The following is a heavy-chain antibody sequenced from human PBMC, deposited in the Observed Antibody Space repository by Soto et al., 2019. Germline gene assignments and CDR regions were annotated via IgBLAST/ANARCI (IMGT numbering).Heavy chain of an antibody. D-gene: IGHD2-15*01. V-gene: IGHV1-8*01. J-gene: IGHJ5*02. CDR1: GYTFTDYD. CDR2: MNPNSGEK. CDR3: ARVAVAARPRWYNWFDP. Sequence: QEQLVQSGAEVKKPGASVKVSCKTSGYTFTDYDINWVRQATGQGLEWIGWMNPNSGEKGYAQKFQGRVTMPRSASLSTAYLELSSLRSEDTAVYYCARVAVAARPRWYNWFDPWGQGTLVTVSS.